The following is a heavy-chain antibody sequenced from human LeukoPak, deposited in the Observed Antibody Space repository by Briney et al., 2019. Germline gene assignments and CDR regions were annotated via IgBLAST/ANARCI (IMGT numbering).Heavy chain of an antibody. CDR3: ASGPPFLWFGEPHYFYY. V-gene: IGHV4-39*01. Sequence: SETLSLTCTVSGGSISSSSYYWGWIRQPPGKGLEWIGSIYYSGSTYYNPSLKSRVTISVDTSKNQFSLKLSSVTAADTAVYYCASGPPFLWFGEPHYFYYWGQGTLVTVSS. CDR2: IYYSGST. D-gene: IGHD3-10*01. CDR1: GGSISSSSYY. J-gene: IGHJ4*02.